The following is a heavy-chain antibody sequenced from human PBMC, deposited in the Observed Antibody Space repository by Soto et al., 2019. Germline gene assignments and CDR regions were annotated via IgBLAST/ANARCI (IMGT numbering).Heavy chain of an antibody. J-gene: IGHJ4*02. CDR3: ARGRYDSSYNY. CDR2: IYYSGST. D-gene: IGHD3-22*01. Sequence: SETLSLTCTVSGGSISSYYWSWIRQPPGKGLEWIGYIYYSGSTNYNPSLKSRVTISVDTSKNQFSLKLSSVTAADTAVYYCARGRYDSSYNYWGQGTLVTVSS. V-gene: IGHV4-59*01. CDR1: GGSISSYY.